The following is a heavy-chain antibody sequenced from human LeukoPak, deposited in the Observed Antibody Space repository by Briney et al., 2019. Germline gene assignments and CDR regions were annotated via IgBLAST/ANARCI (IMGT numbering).Heavy chain of an antibody. J-gene: IGHJ4*02. CDR2: IYYTGKI. CDR3: VPRDTGWNYFDY. D-gene: IGHD6-19*01. CDR1: GGWSNSQY. Sequence: PSETLSLTCAVSGGWSNSQYWGWIRQPPGKGLQWIGDIYYTGKINYNPSLKSRVTITLDTSKDHLSLNLTSVLAADTAIYHCVPRDTGWNYFDYWGQGILVTVSS. V-gene: IGHV4-59*08.